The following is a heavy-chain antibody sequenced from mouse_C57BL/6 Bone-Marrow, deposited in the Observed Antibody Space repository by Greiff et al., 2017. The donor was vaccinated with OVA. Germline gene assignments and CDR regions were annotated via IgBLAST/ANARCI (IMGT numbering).Heavy chain of an antibody. J-gene: IGHJ4*01. Sequence: EVQLQESGGGLVKPGGSLKLSCAASGFTFSDYGMHWVRQAPEKGLEWVAYISSGSSTIYYADTVKGRFTNSRDNAKNTLFLQMTRQRSEDTAMDDGARSSPCYGDREYGGQGTSVTVSS. D-gene: IGHD1-1*01. V-gene: IGHV5-17*01. CDR2: ISSGSSTI. CDR1: GFTFSDYG. CDR3: ARSSPCYGDREY.